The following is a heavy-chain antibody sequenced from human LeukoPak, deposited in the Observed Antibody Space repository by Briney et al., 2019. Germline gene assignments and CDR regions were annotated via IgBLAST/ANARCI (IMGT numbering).Heavy chain of an antibody. CDR1: GFTVSNNY. CDR2: IYSDGST. D-gene: IGHD3-10*01. V-gene: IGHV3-66*01. Sequence: GGSLRLPCAASGFTVSNNYMSWVRQAPGKGLEWVSVIYSDGSTYDADSVKGRFTISRDSSKNTLYLQMNSLRAEDTAVYYCARATLWFGANYYGMDVWGQGTTVTVSS. J-gene: IGHJ6*02. CDR3: ARATLWFGANYYGMDV.